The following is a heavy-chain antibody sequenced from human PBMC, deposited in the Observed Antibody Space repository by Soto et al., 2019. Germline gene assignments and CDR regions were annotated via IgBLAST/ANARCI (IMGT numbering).Heavy chain of an antibody. CDR2: ISYSGST. CDR1: GGSISSGGYY. Sequence: QVQLQESGPGLVKPSQTLSLTCTVSGGSISSGGYYGGWIRQHPGKGLEWIGYISYSGSTYYNPSLKSRLTISVDTSKNQFSLKLTSVTAADTAAYYCARGMTIFGVVYFDYWGQGTLVTVSS. CDR3: ARGMTIFGVVYFDY. J-gene: IGHJ4*02. D-gene: IGHD3-3*01. V-gene: IGHV4-31*03.